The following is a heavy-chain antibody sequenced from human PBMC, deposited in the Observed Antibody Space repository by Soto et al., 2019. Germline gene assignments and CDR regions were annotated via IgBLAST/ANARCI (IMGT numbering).Heavy chain of an antibody. Sequence: PGGSLRLSCAASGFTLRTYTMNWVRQAPGKGLEWVSNIRANDESIYYADSVKGRVSVSRDSAKNSLFLEMNSLRVDDTAVYYCARETLRDAIDIWGQGTMVTVSS. CDR3: ARETLRDAIDI. J-gene: IGHJ3*02. CDR2: IRANDESI. V-gene: IGHV3-48*04. CDR1: GFTLRTYT.